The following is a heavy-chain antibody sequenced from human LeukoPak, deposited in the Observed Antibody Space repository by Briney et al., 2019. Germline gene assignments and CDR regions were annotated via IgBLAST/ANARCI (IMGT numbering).Heavy chain of an antibody. CDR1: GFTFSSYG. D-gene: IGHD3-3*01. V-gene: IGHV3-30*18. CDR3: AKDLDRVFFGVVITDYYYYGMDV. Sequence: GGSLRLSCAASGFTFSSYGMHWVRQAPGKGLEWVAVISYDGSNKYYADSVKGRFTISRDNSKNTLYLQMNSLRAEDTAVYYCAKDLDRVFFGVVITDYYYYGMDVWGQGTTVTVSS. CDR2: ISYDGSNK. J-gene: IGHJ6*02.